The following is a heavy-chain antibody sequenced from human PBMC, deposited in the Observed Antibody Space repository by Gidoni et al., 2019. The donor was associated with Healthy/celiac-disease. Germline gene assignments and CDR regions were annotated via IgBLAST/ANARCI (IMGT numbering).Heavy chain of an antibody. Sequence: QVQLQQWGAGLLKPSETLSLTCAVYGGSFSGYYWSWIRQPPGKGLEWIGEINHSGSTNYNPSLKSRVTISVDTSKNQFSLKLSSVTAADTAVYYCAIRRYYGSGSFWGQGTLVTVSS. CDR1: GGSFSGYY. CDR3: AIRRYYGSGSF. D-gene: IGHD3-10*01. V-gene: IGHV4-34*01. CDR2: INHSGST. J-gene: IGHJ4*02.